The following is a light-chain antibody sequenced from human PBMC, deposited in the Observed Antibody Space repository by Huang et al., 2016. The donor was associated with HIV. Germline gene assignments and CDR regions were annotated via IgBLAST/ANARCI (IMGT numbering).Light chain of an antibody. CDR1: QSVRNY. J-gene: IGKJ1*01. V-gene: IGKV3-11*01. CDR2: DAS. CDR3: QQRSDWPRT. Sequence: EIVLTQSPATLSLSPGERATLSCRASQSVRNYLAWYQKKAGQAPRLLIYDASNRATGIPARFSGSGSGTDFTLTIISLEPEDFAVYYCQQRSDWPRTFGQGTKVEIK.